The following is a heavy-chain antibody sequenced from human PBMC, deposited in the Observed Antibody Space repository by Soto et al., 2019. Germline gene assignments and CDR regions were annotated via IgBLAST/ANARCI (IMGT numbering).Heavy chain of an antibody. D-gene: IGHD1-26*01. V-gene: IGHV3-33*06. Sequence: QVQWVESGGGVVQPGRSLRLSCVASGFTFYNYGMHWVRQAPGKGLEWVAAIWPDGDIEHYPDSVKGRFTISRDNSRNTLYLPMNSLRAEATAMYYCAKVGIVATTQMGWFDPWGQGTLVIVSS. CDR1: GFTFYNYG. CDR3: AKVGIVATTQMGWFDP. CDR2: IWPDGDIE. J-gene: IGHJ5*02.